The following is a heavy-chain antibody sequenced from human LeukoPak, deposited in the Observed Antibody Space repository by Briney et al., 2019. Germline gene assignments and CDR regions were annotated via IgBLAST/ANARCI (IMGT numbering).Heavy chain of an antibody. V-gene: IGHV3-64*01. J-gene: IGHJ4*02. CDR2: ISSNGGST. CDR3: ARAGSGGTIDY. CDR1: GLTFSSYA. Sequence: GGSLRLSSAASGLTFSSYAMHWVRQAPGKGLEYVSAISSNGGSTYYANSVKGRFTISRDNSKNTLYLQMGSLRAEDMAVYYCARAGSGGTIDYWGQGTLVTVSS. D-gene: IGHD5-12*01.